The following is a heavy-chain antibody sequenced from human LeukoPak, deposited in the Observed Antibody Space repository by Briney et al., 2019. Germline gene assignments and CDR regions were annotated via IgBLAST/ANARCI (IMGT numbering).Heavy chain of an antibody. V-gene: IGHV1-46*01. J-gene: IGHJ3*02. CDR1: GYTFTSHF. CDR3: ARVKSYYYDTSDKDAFDI. D-gene: IGHD3-22*01. Sequence: ASVEVSCKASGYTFTSHFMHWVRQAPGQGLEWMGIINPRGGSTSYTQKLQGRVTMTRDTSTSTVYMELSSLRSEDTAVYYCARVKSYYYDTSDKDAFDIWGQGTMVTVSS. CDR2: INPRGGST.